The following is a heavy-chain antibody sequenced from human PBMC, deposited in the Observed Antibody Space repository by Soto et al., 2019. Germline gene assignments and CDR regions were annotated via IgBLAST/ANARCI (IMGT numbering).Heavy chain of an antibody. CDR2: ISDSGDKT. CDR1: GVTFSRYA. CDR3: AKVRGLVDPFDY. J-gene: IGHJ4*02. D-gene: IGHD2-8*02. Sequence: EAQLLESGGVLIQPGGSLRLSCAASGVTFSRYAMILVRQAPGKGLEWVSSISDSGDKTYYGDSVKGRFTISRDNSQNPLSLQMNSLRADDTAIYYWAKVRGLVDPFDYWGQGTLVTVSS. V-gene: IGHV3-23*01.